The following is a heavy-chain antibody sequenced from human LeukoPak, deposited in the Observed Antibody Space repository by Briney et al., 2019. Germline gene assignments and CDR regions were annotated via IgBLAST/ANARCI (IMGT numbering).Heavy chain of an antibody. D-gene: IGHD4-11*01. CDR1: GFTFNNYA. CDR2: TVGGGDGT. CDR3: AKLTTS. V-gene: IGHV3-23*01. Sequence: GGSLRLSCAASGFTFNNYAMHWVRQAPGKGLEWVAVTVGGGDGTYYADSVKGRFTISRDNSNNTLYLQMNSLRAEDTAVYYCAKLTTSWGQGTLVTVSS. J-gene: IGHJ4*02.